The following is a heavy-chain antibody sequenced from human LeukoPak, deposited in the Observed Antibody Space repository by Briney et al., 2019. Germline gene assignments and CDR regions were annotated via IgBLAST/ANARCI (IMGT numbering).Heavy chain of an antibody. CDR1: GGSISSSSYY. CDR3: ARHETRDTANDY. J-gene: IGHJ4*02. CDR2: IYYSGST. Sequence: PSETLSFTCTVSGGSISSSSYYWGWIRQPPGKGLEWIGSIYYSGSTYYNPSLKSRVTISVDTSKNQFSLKLSSVTAADTAVYYCARHETRDTANDYWGQGTLVTVSS. V-gene: IGHV4-39*01. D-gene: IGHD5-18*01.